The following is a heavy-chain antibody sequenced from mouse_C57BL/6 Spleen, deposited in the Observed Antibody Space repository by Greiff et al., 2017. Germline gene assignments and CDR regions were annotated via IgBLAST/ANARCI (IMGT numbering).Heavy chain of an antibody. D-gene: IGHD2-2*01. Sequence: QVHVKQPGTELVKPGASVKLSCKASGYTFTSYWMHWVKQRPGQGLEWIGNINPSNGGTNYNEKFKSKATLTVDKSSSTAYMQLSSLTSEDSAVYYCARVGHDGGYFDVWGTGTTVTVSS. J-gene: IGHJ1*03. CDR1: GYTFTSYW. CDR2: INPSNGGT. CDR3: ARVGHDGGYFDV. V-gene: IGHV1-53*01.